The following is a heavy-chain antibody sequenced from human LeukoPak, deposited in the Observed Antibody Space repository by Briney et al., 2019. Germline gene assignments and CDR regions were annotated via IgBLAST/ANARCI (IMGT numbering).Heavy chain of an antibody. CDR3: ARHGGYSYGPDY. J-gene: IGHJ4*02. CDR1: GGSISSYY. V-gene: IGHV4-59*08. Sequence: SETLSLTCTVSGGSISSYYWSWIRQPPGKGLEWIGYIYYSGSTNYNPSLKSRVTISVDTSKNQFSLKLSSVTAADMAVYYGARHGGYSYGPDYWGQGTLVTVSS. CDR2: IYYSGST. D-gene: IGHD5-18*01.